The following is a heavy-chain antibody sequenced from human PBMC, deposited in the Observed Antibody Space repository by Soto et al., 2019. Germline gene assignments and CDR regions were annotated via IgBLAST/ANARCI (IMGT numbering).Heavy chain of an antibody. CDR2: ISPMFGAA. J-gene: IGHJ4*02. CDR3: AMEVQVHTPAFVY. CDR1: GGTFNTYA. D-gene: IGHD3-10*01. V-gene: IGHV1-69*19. Sequence: QVQLVQSGAEMKKPGSSVKVSCQSSGGTFNTYAMNWVRQAPGQGPEWMGDISPMFGAANYAPKVQGRVTITADESTGTSYMQLSSLTSEATALYFCAMEVQVHTPAFVYWGQGTLVTVSS.